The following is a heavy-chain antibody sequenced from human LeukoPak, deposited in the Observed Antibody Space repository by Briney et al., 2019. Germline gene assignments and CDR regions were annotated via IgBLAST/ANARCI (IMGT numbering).Heavy chain of an antibody. V-gene: IGHV4-34*01. CDR3: ASLYYYDSSGLKN. Sequence: SETLSLTCAVYGGSFGGYYWSWIRQPPGKGLEWIGEINHSGSTNYNPSLKSRVTISVDTSKNQFSLKLSSVTAADTAVYYCASLYYYDSSGLKNWGQGTLVTVSS. CDR1: GGSFGGYY. CDR2: INHSGST. D-gene: IGHD3-22*01. J-gene: IGHJ4*02.